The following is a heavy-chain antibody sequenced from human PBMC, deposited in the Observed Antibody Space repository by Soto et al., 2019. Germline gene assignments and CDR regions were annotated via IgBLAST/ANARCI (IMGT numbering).Heavy chain of an antibody. CDR2: ISYDGSNK. CDR1: GFTFSSYA. J-gene: IGHJ6*02. D-gene: IGHD6-19*01. Sequence: GGSLRLSCAASGFTFSSYAMHWVRQAPGKGLEWVAVISYDGSNKYYADSVKGRFTISGDNSKNTLYLQMNSLRAEDTAVYYCASDIAVAGTTPYYYYGMDVWGQGTTVTVSS. V-gene: IGHV3-30-3*01. CDR3: ASDIAVAGTTPYYYYGMDV.